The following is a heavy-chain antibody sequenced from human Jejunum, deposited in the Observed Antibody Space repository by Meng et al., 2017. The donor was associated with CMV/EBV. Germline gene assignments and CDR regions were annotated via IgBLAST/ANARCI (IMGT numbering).Heavy chain of an antibody. V-gene: IGHV3-48*04. Sequence: FTFSSYSMNWVRQAPGKGLEWVSYISSGSNTIYYADSVKGRFTISRDNANNSLHLQVSSLRAEDTAVYYCARGGRGNYYYYYGMDVWGQGTTVTVSS. CDR1: FTFSSYS. D-gene: IGHD3-16*01. J-gene: IGHJ6*02. CDR2: ISSGSNTI. CDR3: ARGGRGNYYYYYGMDV.